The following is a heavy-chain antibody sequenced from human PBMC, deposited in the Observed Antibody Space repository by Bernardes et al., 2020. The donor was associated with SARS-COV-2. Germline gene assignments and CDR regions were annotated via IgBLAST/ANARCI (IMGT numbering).Heavy chain of an antibody. J-gene: IGHJ6*02. D-gene: IGHD1-1*01. V-gene: IGHV4-59*01. CDR3: VRDSQLYGDYGMDV. CDR1: GASISSYC. CDR2: ICNTGRT. Sequence: SETLSLTCTVSGASISSYCWSWIRQPPGKGLDWIGYICNTGRTHSNPSLKSRLTMSTDTPNNQFSLRLRSVTAADTAVYYCVRDSQLYGDYGMDVWGQGTTVIVSS.